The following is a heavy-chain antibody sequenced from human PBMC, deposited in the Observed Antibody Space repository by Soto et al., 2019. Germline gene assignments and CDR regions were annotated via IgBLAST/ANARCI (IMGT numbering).Heavy chain of an antibody. CDR1: GFTFSSYW. V-gene: IGHV3-7*01. CDR3: ARVRSVRGVMGAFDI. Sequence: PGGSLRLSCAASGFTFSSYWMSWVRQAPGKGLEWVANMKQDGSEKYYVDSVKGRFTISRDNAKNSLYLQMNSLRAEDTAVYYCARVRSVRGVMGAFDIWGQGTMVTVSS. J-gene: IGHJ3*02. CDR2: MKQDGSEK. D-gene: IGHD3-10*01.